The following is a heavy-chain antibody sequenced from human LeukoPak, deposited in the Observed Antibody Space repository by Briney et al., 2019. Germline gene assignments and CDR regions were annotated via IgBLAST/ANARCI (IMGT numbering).Heavy chain of an antibody. V-gene: IGHV3-30-3*01. Sequence: GGSLRLSCAASGFTFSSYAMHWVRQAPGKGLEWVAVISNNGSNKYYADSVKGRFTISRDNTKNTLYLHMNSLRAEDTAVYYCARGSGIAVGGTSSPFGYWGQGVLVT. CDR1: GFTFSSYA. D-gene: IGHD6-19*01. CDR3: ARGSGIAVGGTSSPFGY. CDR2: ISNNGSNK. J-gene: IGHJ4*02.